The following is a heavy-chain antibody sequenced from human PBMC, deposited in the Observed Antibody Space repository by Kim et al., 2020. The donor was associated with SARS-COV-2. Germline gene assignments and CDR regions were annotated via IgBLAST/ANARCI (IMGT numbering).Heavy chain of an antibody. J-gene: IGHJ6*02. CDR3: ARTDGSGRFSSAMDV. Sequence: SETLSLTCTVSDGSISNYYLSWIRQPPGKGLEWIGYMYDTGSADYSPSFKSRVTISLEKYKNQFSLKVNSVTAADTAVYYCARTDGSGRFSSAMDVWGQGTTVSVSS. CDR2: MYDTGSA. V-gene: IGHV4-59*12. CDR1: DGSISNYY. D-gene: IGHD3-10*01.